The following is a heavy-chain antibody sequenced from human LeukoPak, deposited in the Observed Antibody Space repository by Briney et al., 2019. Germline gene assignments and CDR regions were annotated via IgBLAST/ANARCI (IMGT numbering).Heavy chain of an antibody. Sequence: GGSLGLSCIVSGFTFSTYWVGWVRQAPGEGLEWVANISPDGSQKYYVDSLRGRFTISRDNAKNSLYLQLNSLRAEDTAVYYCVGGDHAQYWGQGTLVTVRS. CDR1: GFTFSTYW. CDR3: VGGDHAQY. V-gene: IGHV3-7*05. CDR2: ISPDGSQK. J-gene: IGHJ4*02. D-gene: IGHD2-21*02.